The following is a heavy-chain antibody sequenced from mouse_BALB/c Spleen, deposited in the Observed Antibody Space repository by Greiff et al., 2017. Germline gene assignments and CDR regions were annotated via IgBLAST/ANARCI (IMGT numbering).Heavy chain of an antibody. V-gene: IGHV2-9*02. D-gene: IGHD2-14*01. Sequence: VKLVESGPGLVAPSQSLSITCTVSGFSLTSYGVHWVRQPPGKGLEWLGVIWAGGSTNYNSALMSRLSISKDNSKSQVFLKMNSLQADDTAIYYCAKERYDGDWYFDVWGAGTTVTVSS. J-gene: IGHJ1*01. CDR2: IWAGGST. CDR3: AKERYDGDWYFDV. CDR1: GFSLTSYG.